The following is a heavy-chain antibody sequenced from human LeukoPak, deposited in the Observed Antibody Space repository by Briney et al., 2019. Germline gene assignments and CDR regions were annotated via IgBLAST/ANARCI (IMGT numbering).Heavy chain of an antibody. Sequence: SETLSLTCAVYGGSFSGYYWSWIRQPPGKGLEWIGEINHSGSTNYNPSLKSRVTISVDTSKNQFPLKLSSVTAADTAVYYCARGGYSGYLTYWGQGTLVTVSS. CDR3: ARGGYSGYLTY. V-gene: IGHV4-34*01. J-gene: IGHJ4*02. CDR2: INHSGST. CDR1: GGSFSGYY. D-gene: IGHD5-12*01.